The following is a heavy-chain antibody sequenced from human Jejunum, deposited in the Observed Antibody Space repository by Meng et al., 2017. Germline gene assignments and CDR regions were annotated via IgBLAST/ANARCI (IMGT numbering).Heavy chain of an antibody. D-gene: IGHD3-10*01. CDR3: ARGVLERYFDY. CDR2: VWHSGAT. CDR1: GDFTSSSDR. V-gene: IGHV4-4*02. J-gene: IGHJ4*02. Sequence: RESGPGLVKPSGTLSLTCAVSGDFTSSSDRWTWVRQAPGRGLEWIGEVWHSGATYYNPSLESRLTISIDTSNNRFSLELSSATAADTAVYYCARGVLERYFDYWGQGALVTVSS.